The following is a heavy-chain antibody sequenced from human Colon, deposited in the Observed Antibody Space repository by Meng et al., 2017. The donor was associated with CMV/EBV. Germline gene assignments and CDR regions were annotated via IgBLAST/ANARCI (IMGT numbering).Heavy chain of an antibody. CDR2: ITYGSTYI. D-gene: IGHD6-19*01. CDR3: VTKGATVDGRDTFDI. CDR1: GFTFSSYS. J-gene: IGHJ3*02. V-gene: IGHV3-21*06. Sequence: GEFLKISCAASGFTFSSYSMNWVRQAPGKGLEWVASITYGSTYIRYSDAVQGRFTISRDNARNSLFLAMNSLRAEDTALYYCVTKGATVDGRDTFDIWGQGTMVTVSS.